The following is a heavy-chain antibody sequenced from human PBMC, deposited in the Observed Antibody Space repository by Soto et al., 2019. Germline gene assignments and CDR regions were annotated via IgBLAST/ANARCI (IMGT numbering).Heavy chain of an antibody. V-gene: IGHV1-3*01. CDR2: INAGNGNT. Sequence: GASVKVSCKASGYTFTSYAMHWVRQAPGQRLEWMGWINAGNGNTKYSQKFQGRVTITRDTSASTAYMELSSLRSEDTAVYYCARDRNAWSYSGAYYYGMDVWGQGTTVTVSS. CDR3: ARDRNAWSYSGAYYYGMDV. J-gene: IGHJ6*02. CDR1: GYTFTSYA. D-gene: IGHD2-21*01.